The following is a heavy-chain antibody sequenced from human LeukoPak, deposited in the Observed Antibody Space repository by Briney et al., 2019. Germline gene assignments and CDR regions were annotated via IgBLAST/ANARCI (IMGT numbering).Heavy chain of an antibody. V-gene: IGHV3-48*01. CDR2: IGTSGGPI. CDR3: AKRGVVIRVILVGFHKEAYYFDS. Sequence: GGSLRLSCAASGFAFSNYNMNWVRQAPGKGLEWLSYIGTSGGPIYYADSVKGRFTISRDNPKNTIYLQMNRLRAEDTAVYFCAKRGVVIRVILVGFHKEAYYFDSWGQGALVTVSS. D-gene: IGHD3-22*01. CDR1: GFAFSNYN. J-gene: IGHJ4*02.